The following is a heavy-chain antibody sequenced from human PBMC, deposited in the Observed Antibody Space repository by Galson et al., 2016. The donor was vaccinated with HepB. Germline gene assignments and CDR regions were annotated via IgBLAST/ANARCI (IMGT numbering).Heavy chain of an antibody. CDR1: GFTFSGYW. Sequence: SLRLSCAASGFTFSGYWMTWVRQAPGKGLEWVANIKQGGSEKTYVDSVKGRFTISRDNAKNLVYLQMNSLRAEDTAMYYCASAPAATESDYWGQGTLVTVSP. CDR3: ASAPAATESDY. J-gene: IGHJ4*02. V-gene: IGHV3-7*01. CDR2: IKQGGSEK. D-gene: IGHD6-25*01.